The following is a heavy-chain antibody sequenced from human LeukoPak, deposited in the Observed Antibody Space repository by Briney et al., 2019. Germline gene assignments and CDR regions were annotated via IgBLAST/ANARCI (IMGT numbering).Heavy chain of an antibody. CDR3: TRDEPRYCSDSNYYSFDY. V-gene: IGHV3-30*03. D-gene: IGHD2-15*01. J-gene: IGHJ4*02. CDR2: ISYDGSNK. Sequence: PGGSLRLSCEASGFAFSGYGMHWVRQAPGKGLEWVALISYDGSNKYYAESVKGRLTVSRDNSKNTLYLQMDSLRAEDTAVYFCTRDEPRYCSDSNYYSFDYWGQGTLVTVS. CDR1: GFAFSGYG.